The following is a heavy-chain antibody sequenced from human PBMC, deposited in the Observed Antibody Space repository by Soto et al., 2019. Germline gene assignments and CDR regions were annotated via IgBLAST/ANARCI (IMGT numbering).Heavy chain of an antibody. J-gene: IGHJ5*02. V-gene: IGHV2-5*02. CDR3: AQRLSMSTSNWFDP. Sequence: TLVNPTQTLTLTCTFSGFSLSASGAAVCWIRQSPGKALEWLALIYWDDDKRYSPSLKSRLTITKDTSKNQVVLTMTNLDPVDTATYYCAQRLSMSTSNWFDPWGQGTLVTVSS. CDR1: GFSLSASGAA. D-gene: IGHD1-1*01. CDR2: IYWDDDK.